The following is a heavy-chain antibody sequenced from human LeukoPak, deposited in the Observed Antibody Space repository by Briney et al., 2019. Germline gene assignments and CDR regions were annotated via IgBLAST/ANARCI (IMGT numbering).Heavy chain of an antibody. J-gene: IGHJ4*02. Sequence: HSGGSLRLSCGASGFTFSSYWMHWVRQAPGKGLVWVSRINTDGSSTTYADSVKGRFTISRDNAKNTLYLQMNSLRAEDTALYYCARSSSGWHSDYWGQGALATVSS. V-gene: IGHV3-74*01. CDR3: ARSSSGWHSDY. CDR2: INTDGSST. CDR1: GFTFSSYW. D-gene: IGHD6-19*01.